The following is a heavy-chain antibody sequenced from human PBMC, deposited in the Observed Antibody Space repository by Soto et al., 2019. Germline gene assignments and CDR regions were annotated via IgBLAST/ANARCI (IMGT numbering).Heavy chain of an antibody. J-gene: IGHJ4*02. CDR2: IIPIFGTA. Sequence: ASVKVSCKASGGTFSSYAISWVRQAPGQGLEWMGGIIPIFGTANYAQRFQGRVTITADESTSTAYMELSSLRSEDTAVHYCGTDLFYYDLWTGPYWGQGTLVTVSS. V-gene: IGHV1-69*13. CDR1: GGTFSSYA. CDR3: GTDLFYYDLWTGPY. D-gene: IGHD3-3*01.